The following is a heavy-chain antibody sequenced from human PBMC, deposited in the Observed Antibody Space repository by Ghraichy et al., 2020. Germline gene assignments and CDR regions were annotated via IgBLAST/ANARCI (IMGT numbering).Heavy chain of an antibody. Sequence: GGSLRLSCAASGFTFSNCAMSWVRQAPGKGLEWVSVMSGSGGTTNHADSVEGRFTISRDNSKNTLYLQMNSLRAEDTAVYYCAKSWGRYCSGRSFYVFEHGGKGALVT. D-gene: IGHD2-15*01. V-gene: IGHV3-23*01. CDR1: GFTFSNCA. CDR2: MSGSGGTT. CDR3: AKSWGRYCSGRSFYVFEH. J-gene: IGHJ4*02.